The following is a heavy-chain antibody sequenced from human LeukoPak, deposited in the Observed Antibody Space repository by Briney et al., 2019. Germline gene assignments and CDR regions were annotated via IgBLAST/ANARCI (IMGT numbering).Heavy chain of an antibody. V-gene: IGHV3-49*04. Sequence: PGGSLRLSCTVSGFTIGDYAMSWVRQAPGKGLEWVGLIRRKAYGGTTEYAASVKGRFTISRDDSKSIAYLQMNSLKTEDTVIYYCTREYYYGSGSPDYWGQGTLVTVSS. CDR1: GFTIGDYA. D-gene: IGHD3-10*01. CDR3: TREYYYGSGSPDY. CDR2: IRRKAYGGTT. J-gene: IGHJ4*02.